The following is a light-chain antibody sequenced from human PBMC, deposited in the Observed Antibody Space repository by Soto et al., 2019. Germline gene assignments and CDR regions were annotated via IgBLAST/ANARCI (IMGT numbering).Light chain of an antibody. Sequence: EIALTQSPGTLSFSPGERATLSCRASQSVSSSYLAWYQQKPGQDPRLLIYGASSRATGIPDRFSGSGSGTDFTLTISRLEPEDFAVYYCQQYGSSPSWTFGQGTKVEIK. CDR3: QQYGSSPSWT. J-gene: IGKJ1*01. CDR1: QSVSSSY. CDR2: GAS. V-gene: IGKV3-20*01.